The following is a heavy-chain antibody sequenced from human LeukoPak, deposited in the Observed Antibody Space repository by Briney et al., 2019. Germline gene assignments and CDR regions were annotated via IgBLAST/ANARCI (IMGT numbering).Heavy chain of an antibody. V-gene: IGHV3-9*01. CDR1: GFTFDDYA. Sequence: SLRLSCAASGFTFDDYAMHWVRQAPGKGLEWVSGISWNSGSIGYADSVKGRFTISRDNAKNSLYLQMNSLRAEDTALYYCAKDWGSGYSGYDAFDIWGQGTMVTVSS. CDR3: AKDWGSGYSGYDAFDI. CDR2: ISWNSGSI. D-gene: IGHD5-12*01. J-gene: IGHJ3*02.